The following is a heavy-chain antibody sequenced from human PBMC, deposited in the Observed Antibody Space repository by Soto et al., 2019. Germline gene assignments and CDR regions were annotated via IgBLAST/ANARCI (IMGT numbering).Heavy chain of an antibody. D-gene: IGHD6-13*01. J-gene: IGHJ4*02. Sequence: EVQLVESGGGLVQPGGSLRLSCAASGFTFSSYWMSWVRQAPGKGLEWVANIKQDGNEKYYVDSVKGRFTISRDNAKNSLYLQMNGLRAEDTAVYYCARVSIAAAMDYWGQGTLVTVSS. CDR1: GFTFSSYW. CDR2: IKQDGNEK. V-gene: IGHV3-7*01. CDR3: ARVSIAAAMDY.